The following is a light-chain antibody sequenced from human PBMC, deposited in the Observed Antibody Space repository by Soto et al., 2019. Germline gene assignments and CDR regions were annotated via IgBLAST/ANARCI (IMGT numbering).Light chain of an antibody. Sequence: QSALTQPASVSGSPGQSITISCAGTSSDVGGYNYVSWYQQYPGKAPKLMIYEVTNRPSGVSNRFSGSKSGNTASLTISGLQAEDEADYYFTSYTTSSTWVFGGGTKLTVL. CDR2: EVT. V-gene: IGLV2-14*01. CDR3: TSYTTSSTWV. J-gene: IGLJ3*02. CDR1: SSDVGGYNY.